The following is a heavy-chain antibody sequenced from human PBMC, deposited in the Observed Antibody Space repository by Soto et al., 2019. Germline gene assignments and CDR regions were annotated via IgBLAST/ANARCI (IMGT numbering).Heavy chain of an antibody. D-gene: IGHD4-17*01. CDR3: AKGPTTLVSYYNYYGIDV. CDR2: IGASGGST. Sequence: GGSLRLSCAASGFSSSTYGMSWVRQAPGKGLEWVSGIGASGGSTHYADSVKGRFTIYRDNTKNTLYLQMNSLRDEDTAVYKCAKGPTTLVSYYNYYGIDVWGQGTTVTVSS. V-gene: IGHV3-23*01. J-gene: IGHJ6*02. CDR1: GFSSSTYG.